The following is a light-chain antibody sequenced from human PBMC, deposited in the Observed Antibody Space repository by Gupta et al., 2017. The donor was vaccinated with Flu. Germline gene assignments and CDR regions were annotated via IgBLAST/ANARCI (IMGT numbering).Light chain of an antibody. J-gene: IGKJ2*03. Sequence: DIQLTQSPSTLSAFVGDRVTITCRASQSISSWLAWYQQKLGKAPKLLIYSASSLQSGVPSRFSGSGSGTEFTLTISSLQPDDFATYYCQHFNGFSGSFGEGTKLEIK. CDR1: QSISSW. CDR3: QHFNGFSGS. V-gene: IGKV1-5*03. CDR2: SAS.